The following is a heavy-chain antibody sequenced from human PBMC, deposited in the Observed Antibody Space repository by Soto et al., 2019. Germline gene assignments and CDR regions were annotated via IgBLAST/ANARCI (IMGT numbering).Heavy chain of an antibody. Sequence: QVELVQSGAEVKKPGASVKVSCKASGYTFTTYGISWVRQAPGQGLEWMGWISPTNGNTDYAQKFQGRVTLTTDTSTSTVYMEVRSLRSDDTAVYYCAREGYTGYAESWGQGTLVTVSS. CDR1: GYTFTTYG. D-gene: IGHD5-12*01. V-gene: IGHV1-18*01. J-gene: IGHJ5*02. CDR2: ISPTNGNT. CDR3: AREGYTGYAES.